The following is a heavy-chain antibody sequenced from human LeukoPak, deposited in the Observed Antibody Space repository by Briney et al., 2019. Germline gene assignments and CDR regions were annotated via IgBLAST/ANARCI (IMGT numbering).Heavy chain of an antibody. D-gene: IGHD3-10*01. CDR3: TTDAPFYGSGSYSSDFQH. Sequence: GGSLRLSCAASGFTFSYAWMSWVRQAPGKGLEWVGRIKSKTDGGTTDHAAPVKGRFTISRDDSKKTLYLQMNSLKTEDTGVYYCTTDAPFYGSGSYSSDFQHWGQGTLVTVSS. CDR1: GFTFSYAW. CDR2: IKSKTDGGTT. J-gene: IGHJ1*01. V-gene: IGHV3-15*01.